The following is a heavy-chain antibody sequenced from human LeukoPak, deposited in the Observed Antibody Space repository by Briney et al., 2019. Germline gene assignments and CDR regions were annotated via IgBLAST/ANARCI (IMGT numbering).Heavy chain of an antibody. J-gene: IGHJ4*02. CDR1: GFTFSSYA. V-gene: IGHV3-23*01. CDR2: ISGSGGST. CDR3: ARGDIVATSVYFDY. Sequence: GGSLRLSCAASGFTFSSYAMSWVRQAPGKGLEWVSAISGSGGSTYYADSVKGRFTISRDNSKNTLYLQMNSLRAEDTAVYYCARGDIVATSVYFDYWGQGTLVTVSS. D-gene: IGHD5-12*01.